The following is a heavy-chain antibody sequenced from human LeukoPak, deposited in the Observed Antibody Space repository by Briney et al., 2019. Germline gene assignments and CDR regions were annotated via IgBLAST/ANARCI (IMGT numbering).Heavy chain of an antibody. CDR3: ARQSGYYRDDY. CDR2: IYHSGST. D-gene: IGHD3-3*01. V-gene: IGHV4-38-2*02. J-gene: IGHJ4*02. Sequence: SETLSLTCTVSGYSISSGYYWGWIRQPPGKGLEWIGSIYHSGSTYYNPSLKSRVTISVDTSKNQFSLKLSSVTAADTAVYYCARQSGYYRDDYWGQGTLVTVSS. CDR1: GYSISSGYY.